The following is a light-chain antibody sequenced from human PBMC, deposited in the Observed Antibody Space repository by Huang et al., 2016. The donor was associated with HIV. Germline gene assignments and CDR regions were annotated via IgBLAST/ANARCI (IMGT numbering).Light chain of an antibody. CDR3: LQSYSMFRT. V-gene: IGKV1-39*01. CDR2: TAS. J-gene: IGKJ2*01. CDR1: QNIDIY. Sequence: EIQITQSPSSLSASVGDTVTITCRASQNIDIYLNWYQQKPGKAPKLLIYTASSLQTGVPSRFSGSESGTDFTLTIDSLQPEDFATYYCLQSYSMFRTFGQGTKLDFK.